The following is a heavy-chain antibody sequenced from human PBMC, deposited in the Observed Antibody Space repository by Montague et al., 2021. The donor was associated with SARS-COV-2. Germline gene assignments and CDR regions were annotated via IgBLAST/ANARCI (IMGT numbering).Heavy chain of an antibody. V-gene: IGHV3-21*01. J-gene: IGHJ4*02. Sequence: SLRLSCAASGFTFNSYSINWVRQAPGKGLEWVSSISSSSIYIYYADSVKGRSTISRDNAKNSLYLQMKSLRAEDTTVYYCSRDRGRATDDYWGQGTLVTVSS. CDR2: ISSSSIYI. D-gene: IGHD5-12*01. CDR3: SRDRGRATDDY. CDR1: GFTFNSYS.